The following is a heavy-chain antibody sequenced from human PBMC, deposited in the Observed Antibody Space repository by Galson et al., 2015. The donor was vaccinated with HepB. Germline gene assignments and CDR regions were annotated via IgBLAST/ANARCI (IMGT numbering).Heavy chain of an antibody. CDR3: TRDRDVVMPELSRGGHYYGMDV. CDR1: GGSFSSYA. CDR2: IIPTLNIT. D-gene: IGHD2-15*01. V-gene: IGHV1-69*04. J-gene: IGHJ6*02. Sequence: SVKVSCKASGGSFSSYAMTWVRQAPGQGLEWMGRIIPTLNITNYAKKFQGRVTITADRSMDKPYMQATVYLQLTSLRFQDTAVYYCTRDRDVVMPELSRGGHYYGMDVWGQGTTVIVAS.